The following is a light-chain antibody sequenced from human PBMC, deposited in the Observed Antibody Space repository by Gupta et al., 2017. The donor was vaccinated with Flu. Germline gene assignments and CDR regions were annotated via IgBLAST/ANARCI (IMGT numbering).Light chain of an antibody. J-gene: IGKJ4*01. CDR1: QSVSSSY. Sequence: GTLSLSPGERATHSSRASQSVSSSYLAWYQQKPGQAPRLLIYGASSRATGIPDRFSGSGSGTDFTLTISRLEPEDFAVYYCQQYGSSPLTFGGGTKVEIK. V-gene: IGKV3-20*01. CDR3: QQYGSSPLT. CDR2: GAS.